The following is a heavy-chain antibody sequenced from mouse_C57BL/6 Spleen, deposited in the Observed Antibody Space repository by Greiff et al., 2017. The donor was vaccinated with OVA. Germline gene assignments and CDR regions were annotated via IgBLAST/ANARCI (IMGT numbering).Heavy chain of an antibody. D-gene: IGHD1-1*01. CDR2: IDPSDSYT. CDR3: ARSYYGSRDAMDY. CDR1: GYTFTSYW. Sequence: QVQLKQPGAELVKPGASVKLSCKASGYTFTSYWMQWVKQRPGQGLEWIGEIDPSDSYTNYNQKFKGKATLTVDTSSSTAYMQLSSLTSEDSAVYYCARSYYGSRDAMDYWGQGTSVTVSS. V-gene: IGHV1-50*01. J-gene: IGHJ4*01.